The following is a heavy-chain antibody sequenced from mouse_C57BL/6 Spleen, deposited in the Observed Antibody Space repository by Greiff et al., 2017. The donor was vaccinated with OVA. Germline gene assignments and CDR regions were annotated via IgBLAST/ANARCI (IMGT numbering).Heavy chain of an antibody. CDR3: ARKEGWYFDV. Sequence: VQLQQSGAELVRPGTSVKLSCKASGYTFTSYWMHWVKQRPGQGLEWIGVIDPSDSYTNYNQKFKGKATLTVDTSSSTAYMQLSSLTSEDSAVYYCARKEGWYFDVWGTGTTVTVSS. CDR2: IDPSDSYT. CDR1: GYTFTSYW. J-gene: IGHJ1*03. V-gene: IGHV1-59*01.